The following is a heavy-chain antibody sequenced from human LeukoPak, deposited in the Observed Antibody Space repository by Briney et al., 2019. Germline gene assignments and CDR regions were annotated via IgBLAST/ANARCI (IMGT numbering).Heavy chain of an antibody. D-gene: IGHD2-2*01. V-gene: IGHV3-21*01. CDR2: ISSGSSYR. J-gene: IGHJ4*02. CDR3: ARDSAVPADY. Sequence: PGGSLRLSCAASGFTFSTYYMNWVRQAPGKGLEWVSSISSGSSYRYYADSVRGRFTISRDNAKNSLSLQMNSLRAEDTAVYYCARDSAVPADYWGQGTLATVSS. CDR1: GFTFSTYY.